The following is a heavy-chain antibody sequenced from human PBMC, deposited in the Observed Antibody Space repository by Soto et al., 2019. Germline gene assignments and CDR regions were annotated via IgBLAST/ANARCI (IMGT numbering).Heavy chain of an antibody. Sequence: SETLSLTCSVSGGSINTVGYYWTWIRQQPGKGLEWIGYIYYSGSRDYNPSLKSRVSMSVNASKNQFSLNLTSVTAADTAVYYCAKESGGYDSSTRYGLDVWGQGTTVTVSS. J-gene: IGHJ6*02. CDR1: GGSINTVGYY. CDR3: AKESGGYDSSTRYGLDV. V-gene: IGHV4-31*03. D-gene: IGHD6-25*01. CDR2: IYYSGSR.